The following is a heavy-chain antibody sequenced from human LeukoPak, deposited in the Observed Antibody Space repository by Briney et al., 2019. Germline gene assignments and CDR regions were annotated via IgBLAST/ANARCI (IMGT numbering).Heavy chain of an antibody. V-gene: IGHV4-34*01. CDR2: VYHSGST. J-gene: IGHJ2*01. D-gene: IGHD2-15*01. Sequence: PSETLSLSCAVYGGSVSGYYWNWIRQPPRTGLEWIGEVYHSGSTNYNPSLKSRVTISADTSKNQFSLKLSSVTAADTAVYYCARATYCSGGNCYKLRYFDLWGRGTLVTVSS. CDR1: GGSVSGYY. CDR3: ARATYCSGGNCYKLRYFDL.